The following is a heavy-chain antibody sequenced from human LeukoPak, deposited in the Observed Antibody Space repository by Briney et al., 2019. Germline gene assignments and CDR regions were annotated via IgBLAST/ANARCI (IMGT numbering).Heavy chain of an antibody. CDR3: ARESNLGYYDSSGYYSPFSFDI. CDR2: IYYSGST. CDR1: GGSISGLY. Sequence: SETLSLTCTVSGGSISGLYWSWVRQPPGKGLEWIGYIYYSGSTNYNPSLKSRVTISVDTSKNQFSLKLSSVTAADTAVYYCARESNLGYYDSSGYYSPFSFDIWGQGTMVTVSS. J-gene: IGHJ3*02. V-gene: IGHV4-59*01. D-gene: IGHD3-22*01.